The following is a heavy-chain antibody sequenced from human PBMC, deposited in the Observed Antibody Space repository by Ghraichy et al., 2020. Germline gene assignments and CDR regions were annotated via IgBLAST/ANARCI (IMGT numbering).Heavy chain of an antibody. CDR2: TYYRSKWYS. J-gene: IGHJ4*02. CDR3: VRVPWSAFNF. D-gene: IGHD2-15*01. V-gene: IGHV6-1*01. Sequence: SQTLSLTCVISGDSLSSNGVAWNWIRQSPSRGLEWLVRTYYRSKWYSEYAISVKSRITINPDTSKNQFSLHLSSLTPGDTALYYCVRVPWSAFNFWGQGTLVTVSS. CDR1: GDSLSSNGVA.